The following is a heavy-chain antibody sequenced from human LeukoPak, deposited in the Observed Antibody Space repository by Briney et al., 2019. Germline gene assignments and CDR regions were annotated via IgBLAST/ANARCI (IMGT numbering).Heavy chain of an antibody. J-gene: IGHJ4*02. CDR1: GGSIRSYY. D-gene: IGHD2-15*01. Sequence: SETLSLTCSVSGGSIRSYYWSWIRQPPGKGLEWMGYIFYSGSTDSNPSLKSRVTISVDTSKNQFSLKLSSVTAADTAVYYCARTYCSGGSCHFDYWGQGTLVTVSS. V-gene: IGHV4-59*08. CDR3: ARTYCSGGSCHFDY. CDR2: IFYSGST.